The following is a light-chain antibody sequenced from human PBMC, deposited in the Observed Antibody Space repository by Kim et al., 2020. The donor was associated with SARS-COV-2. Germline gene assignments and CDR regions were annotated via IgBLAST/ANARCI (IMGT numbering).Light chain of an antibody. Sequence: LSAAVGDRINLTCRASQSISDVLACYQQKAGKAPKLLIYQASRLQSGVPSRFTSSGSGTEFTLTISSLQANDVATYYCQEYFSYSTFGRGTKLEI. V-gene: IGKV1-5*03. J-gene: IGKJ2*01. CDR2: QAS. CDR1: QSISDV. CDR3: QEYFSYST.